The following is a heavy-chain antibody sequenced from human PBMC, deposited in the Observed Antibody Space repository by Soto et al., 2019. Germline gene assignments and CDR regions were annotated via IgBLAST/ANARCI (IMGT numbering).Heavy chain of an antibody. CDR3: ARDSLIWIVDTDVQAKYNRFDP. V-gene: IGHV1-46*01. Sequence: GASVKVSCKASGYTFTSYYMHWVRQAPGQGLEWMGIINPSGGSTSYAQKFQGRVTMTRDTSTSTVYMELSSLRSEDTAVYYCARDSLIWIVDTDVQAKYNRFDPWGQGTLVTVSS. J-gene: IGHJ5*02. CDR1: GYTFTSYY. D-gene: IGHD5-18*01. CDR2: INPSGGST.